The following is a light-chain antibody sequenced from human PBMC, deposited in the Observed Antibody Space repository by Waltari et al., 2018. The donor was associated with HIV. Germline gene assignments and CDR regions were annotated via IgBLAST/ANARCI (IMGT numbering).Light chain of an antibody. Sequence: QSVLTPPPSVSGAPGQRVTISCTGRRSNIGAGFDVHWYQQLPGTAPKLLIYGNSNRPSGVPDRFSGSKSGTSASLAITGLQAEDEADYYCQSYDASLSGVIFGGGTELTVL. V-gene: IGLV1-40*01. J-gene: IGLJ2*01. CDR1: RSNIGAGFD. CDR3: QSYDASLSGVI. CDR2: GNS.